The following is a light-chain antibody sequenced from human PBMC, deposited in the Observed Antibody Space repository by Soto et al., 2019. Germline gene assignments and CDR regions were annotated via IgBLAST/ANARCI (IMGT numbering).Light chain of an antibody. Sequence: QSALTQPASVSGSPGQSITISCTGTNSDIGSYDLVSWYQQHPGKAPKLMIYEVSKRPSGLSNRFSGSKSGNTASLTISGLKAEDGADYYCCSYAGTSALVFGGGTKLTVL. CDR1: NSDIGSYDL. CDR3: CSYAGTSALV. CDR2: EVS. J-gene: IGLJ2*01. V-gene: IGLV2-23*02.